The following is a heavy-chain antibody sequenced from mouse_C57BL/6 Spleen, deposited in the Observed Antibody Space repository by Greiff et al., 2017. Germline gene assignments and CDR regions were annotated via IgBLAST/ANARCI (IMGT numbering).Heavy chain of an antibody. CDR3: TRWGTTVVFDY. CDR1: GYTFTDYE. V-gene: IGHV1-15*01. Sequence: QVQLKQSGAELVRPGASVTLSCKASGYTFTDYEMHWVKQTPVHGLEWIGAIDPETGGTAYNQKFKGKAILTADKSSSTAYMELRSLTSEDSAVYYWTRWGTTVVFDYWGQGTTLTVSS. J-gene: IGHJ2*01. D-gene: IGHD1-1*01. CDR2: IDPETGGT.